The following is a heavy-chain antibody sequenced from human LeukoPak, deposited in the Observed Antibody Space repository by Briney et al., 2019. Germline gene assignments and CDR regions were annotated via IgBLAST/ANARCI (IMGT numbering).Heavy chain of an antibody. CDR3: AKGTHYYDSSGYWGAFDI. J-gene: IGHJ3*02. V-gene: IGHV3-30*18. CDR1: GFTFSSYG. CDR2: ISYDGSNK. Sequence: PWGSLRLSCAASGFTFSSYGMHWVRQAPGKGLEWVAVISYDGSNKYYADSVKGRFAISRDNSKNTLYLQMNSLRAEDTAVYYCAKGTHYYDSSGYWGAFDIWGQGTMVTVSS. D-gene: IGHD3-22*01.